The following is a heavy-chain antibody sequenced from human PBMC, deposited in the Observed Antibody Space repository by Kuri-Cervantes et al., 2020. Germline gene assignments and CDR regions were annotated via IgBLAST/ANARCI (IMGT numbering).Heavy chain of an antibody. Sequence: GEFLKISCAASGFTFDDYAMHWVRQAPGKGLEWVSGISWSSGSIGYADSVKGRFTISRDNAKNSLYLQMNSLRAEDTALYYCAKMSGSGWKMGYYGMDVWGQGTTVTVSS. CDR2: ISWSSGSI. J-gene: IGHJ6*02. D-gene: IGHD6-19*01. CDR3: AKMSGSGWKMGYYGMDV. V-gene: IGHV3-9*01. CDR1: GFTFDDYA.